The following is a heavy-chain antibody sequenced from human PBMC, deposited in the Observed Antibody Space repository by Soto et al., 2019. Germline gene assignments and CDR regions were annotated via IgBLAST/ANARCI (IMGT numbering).Heavy chain of an antibody. CDR3: ARTTADYGGNRGGGGNFQH. Sequence: QVQLVQSGAEVKKPGSSVKVSCKASRGTFSSYAISWVRQAPGQGLEWMGGIIPIFGTANYAQKFQGRVTITADESTSTAYMELSSLRSEDTAVYYCARTTADYGGNRGGGGNFQHWGQGTLVTVSS. CDR2: IIPIFGTA. J-gene: IGHJ1*01. CDR1: RGTFSSYA. D-gene: IGHD4-17*01. V-gene: IGHV1-69*12.